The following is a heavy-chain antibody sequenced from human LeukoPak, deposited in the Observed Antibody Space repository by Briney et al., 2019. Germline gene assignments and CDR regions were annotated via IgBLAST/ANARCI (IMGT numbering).Heavy chain of an antibody. CDR3: ASQRSSSADMDV. J-gene: IGHJ6*02. V-gene: IGHV3-11*04. Sequence: GGSLRLSCAASGFAFSDYYMSWIRQAPGKGLDWLSYISISGSDTFYADSVSGRFTISRDNAKNSLFLQMNSLSAEDTAVYYCASQRSSSADMDVWGQGTTVTVPS. CDR2: ISISGSDT. CDR1: GFAFSDYY. D-gene: IGHD6-13*01.